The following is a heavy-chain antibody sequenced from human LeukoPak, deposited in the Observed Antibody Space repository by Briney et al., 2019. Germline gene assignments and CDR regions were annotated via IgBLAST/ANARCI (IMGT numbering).Heavy chain of an antibody. CDR1: GFTLSSYW. CDR3: TRTSDY. V-gene: IGHV3-7*01. J-gene: IGHJ4*02. CDR2: IKQEGSEK. D-gene: IGHD2-2*01. Sequence: GSLRLSCAGSGFTLSSYWMSWVRQAPGKGLEGVANIKQEGSEKYYVDSVKGRFTISSDNAKNSLYLQMNSLRAEDTAVYYCTRTSDYWGQGTLVTVSS.